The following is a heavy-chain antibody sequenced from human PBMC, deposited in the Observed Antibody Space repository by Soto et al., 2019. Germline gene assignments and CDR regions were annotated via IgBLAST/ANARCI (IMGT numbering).Heavy chain of an antibody. CDR2: IDHSGST. CDR3: VRDSGNGWKDY. D-gene: IGHD6-19*01. J-gene: IGHJ4*02. V-gene: IGHV4-4*02. Sequence: QEQLQESGPGLVKPSGTLSLTCAVSGGSISSTNWWNWVRQPPGKGLEWIGEIDHSGSTNYNPSLKSRVTMSVDKPKNQFSLKLSSFTAADTAGYYCVRDSGNGWKDYWGQGTLVTVSS. CDR1: GGSISSTNW.